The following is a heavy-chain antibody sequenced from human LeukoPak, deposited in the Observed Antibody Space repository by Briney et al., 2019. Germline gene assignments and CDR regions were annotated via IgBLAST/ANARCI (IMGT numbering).Heavy chain of an antibody. CDR1: GYTFSSYD. CDR3: ARGRWFSDSSDNSGNTLDI. J-gene: IGHJ3*02. Sequence: ASVKVSCKASGYTFSSYDINWVRQAPGQGLEWMGWMSPNTDDTGSVQKFQGRLTMTRNTPISTVYMELSSLGSEDTAVYYCARGRWFSDSSDNSGNTLDIWGQGTMVTVSS. V-gene: IGHV1-8*01. CDR2: MSPNTDDT. D-gene: IGHD3-22*01.